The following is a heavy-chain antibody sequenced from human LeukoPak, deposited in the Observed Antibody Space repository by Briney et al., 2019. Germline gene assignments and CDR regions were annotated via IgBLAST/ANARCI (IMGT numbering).Heavy chain of an antibody. CDR2: FDPGSGEI. D-gene: IGHD3-22*01. J-gene: IGHJ4*02. Sequence: PRASVKVSCKVSGYSITKLSTHWVRQAPGKGLEWMGGFDPGSGEIIYEQKFQGRVTMTTDTSTSTAYMELRSLRSDDTAVYYCARDRPSAYYDSSGYFIPESPVYFDFWGQGTLVTVSS. CDR3: ARDRPSAYYDSSGYFIPESPVYFDF. CDR1: GYSITKLS. V-gene: IGHV1-24*01.